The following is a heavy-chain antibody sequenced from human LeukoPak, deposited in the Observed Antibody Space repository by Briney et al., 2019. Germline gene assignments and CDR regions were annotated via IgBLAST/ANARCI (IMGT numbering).Heavy chain of an antibody. V-gene: IGHV4-4*02. D-gene: IGHD5-18*01. CDR2: IFHTGST. J-gene: IGHJ4*02. CDR3: ARRGYSYGDFDY. CDR1: GGSIISSNW. Sequence: PSETLSLTCGVSGGSIISSNWWSWVRQPPGKGLQWIGEIFHTGSTNYNPSLKSRVTISVDTSKNQFSLKLSSVTAADTAVYYCARRGYSYGDFDYWGQGNLVTVSS.